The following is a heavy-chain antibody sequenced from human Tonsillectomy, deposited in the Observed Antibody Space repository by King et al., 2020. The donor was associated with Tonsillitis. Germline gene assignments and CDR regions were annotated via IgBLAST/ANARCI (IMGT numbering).Heavy chain of an antibody. Sequence: VQLVESGGGVVQPGKSLRLSCAASGFTFSSYDMYWVRQAPGKGLEWVAVVSYEGSYKYYVDSVTGRFTISRDNSKNTLYLQMNSLGAEDTALYYCARDRDGYIFDYWGQGTLVTVSS. D-gene: IGHD3-22*01. J-gene: IGHJ4*02. CDR2: VSYEGSYK. V-gene: IGHV3-33*05. CDR1: GFTFSSYD. CDR3: ARDRDGYIFDY.